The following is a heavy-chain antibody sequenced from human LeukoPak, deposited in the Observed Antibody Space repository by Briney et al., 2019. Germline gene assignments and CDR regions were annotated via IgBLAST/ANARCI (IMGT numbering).Heavy chain of an antibody. Sequence: SETLSLTCTVSGGSISSYYWSWLRQPPGKGLEWIGYIYYSGSTNYNPSLKSRVTMSVDTSKNQFSLKLSSVTAADTAVYYCAFGDYGEIDYWGQGTLVTVSS. J-gene: IGHJ4*02. CDR3: AFGDYGEIDY. V-gene: IGHV4-59*12. D-gene: IGHD4-17*01. CDR2: IYYSGST. CDR1: GGSISSYY.